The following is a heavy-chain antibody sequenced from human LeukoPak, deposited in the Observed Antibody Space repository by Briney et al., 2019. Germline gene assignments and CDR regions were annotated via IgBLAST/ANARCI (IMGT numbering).Heavy chain of an antibody. Sequence: GRSLRLSCAASGFTFSSFGMHWVRQAPGKGLEWVAVISYDGSNKYYADSVKGRFTISRDNSKNTLYLQMNSLRAEDTAVYYCARDKGIAVAVNWFDPWGQGTLVTVSS. V-gene: IGHV3-30*19. CDR2: ISYDGSNK. J-gene: IGHJ5*02. CDR1: GFTFSSFG. D-gene: IGHD6-19*01. CDR3: ARDKGIAVAVNWFDP.